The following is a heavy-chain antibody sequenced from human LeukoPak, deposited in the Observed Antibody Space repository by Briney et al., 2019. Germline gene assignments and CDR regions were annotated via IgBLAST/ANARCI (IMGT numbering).Heavy chain of an antibody. J-gene: IGHJ4*02. CDR3: VEGIFDY. D-gene: IGHD3-10*01. CDR2: ISGSGHTT. CDR1: GVSGVTFSNYA. Sequence: GASLRLSCAASGVSGVTFSNYALNWVRQAPGKGLEWVSDISGSGHTTNYADSVKGRFSISRDNSKTTLYLQMSSLRDEDTAVYYCVEGIFDYWGQGTLVTVSS. V-gene: IGHV3-23*01.